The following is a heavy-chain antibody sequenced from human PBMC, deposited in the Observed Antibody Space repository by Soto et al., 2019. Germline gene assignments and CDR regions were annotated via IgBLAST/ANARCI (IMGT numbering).Heavy chain of an antibody. V-gene: IGHV4-59*08. Sequence: SETLSLTCTVSCGSISSYYWSWIRQPPGKGLECIGYIHYSGSTNYNPSLKSRVTISVDTSKSQFSLKLSSVTAADTAVYYCATSVRGGYYYYMDVWGEGTTVTVSS. J-gene: IGHJ6*03. CDR3: ATSVRGGYYYYMDV. CDR1: CGSISSYY. D-gene: IGHD3-10*01. CDR2: IHYSGST.